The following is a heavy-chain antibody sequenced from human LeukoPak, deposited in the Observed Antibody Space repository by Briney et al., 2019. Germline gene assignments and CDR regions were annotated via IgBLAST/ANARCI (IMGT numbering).Heavy chain of an antibody. Sequence: GGSLRLSCAASGFTFSSYAMSWVRQAPGKGLEWVSAISSTGGSTYYADSVKGRFTISRDNSKNTLCLQMNSLRAEDTAVYYCAKRGSCSTSSCYFDYWGQGTLVTVSS. CDR3: AKRGSCSTSSCYFDY. V-gene: IGHV3-23*01. CDR2: ISSTGGST. D-gene: IGHD2-2*01. J-gene: IGHJ4*02. CDR1: GFTFSSYA.